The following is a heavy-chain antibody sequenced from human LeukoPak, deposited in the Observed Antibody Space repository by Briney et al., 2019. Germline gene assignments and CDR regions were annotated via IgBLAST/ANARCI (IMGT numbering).Heavy chain of an antibody. CDR2: INHSGST. Sequence: SETLSLTCAVYGGSFSGYYWSWIRQPPGKGLEWIGEINHSGSTNYNPSLKSRVTISVDTSKNQFSLKLSSVTAADTAVYYCARGELRFLNYYYYGIDVWGQGTTVTVSS. V-gene: IGHV4-34*01. D-gene: IGHD3-3*01. CDR3: ARGELRFLNYYYYGIDV. CDR1: GGSFSGYY. J-gene: IGHJ6*02.